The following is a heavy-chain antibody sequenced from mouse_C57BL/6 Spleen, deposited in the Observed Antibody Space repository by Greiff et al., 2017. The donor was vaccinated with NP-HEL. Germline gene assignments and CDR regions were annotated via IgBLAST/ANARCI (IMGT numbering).Heavy chain of an antibody. V-gene: IGHV1-15*01. Sequence: QVQLKESGAELVRPGASVTLSCKASGYTFTDYEMHWVKQTPVHGLEWIGAIDPETGGTAYNQKFKGKAILTADKSSSTAYMELRSLTSEDSAVYYCTRKPLITTVAYWYFDVWGTGTTVTVSS. CDR3: TRKPLITTVAYWYFDV. CDR2: IDPETGGT. J-gene: IGHJ1*03. D-gene: IGHD1-1*01. CDR1: GYTFTDYE.